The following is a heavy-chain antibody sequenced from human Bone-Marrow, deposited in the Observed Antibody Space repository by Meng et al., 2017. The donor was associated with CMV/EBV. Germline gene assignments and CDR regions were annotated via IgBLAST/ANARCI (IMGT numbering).Heavy chain of an antibody. Sequence: SGASISSGRYLWSWIRHHPGKGLEWIGYISYRGSTYYNPSLKSRVTISVDTSMSHFSLKLSSVTAADTAVYYCARVSQKQLVRTALDYWGQGTLVTVSS. V-gene: IGHV4-31*02. D-gene: IGHD6-6*01. CDR2: ISYRGST. J-gene: IGHJ4*02. CDR3: ARVSQKQLVRTALDY. CDR1: GASISSGRYL.